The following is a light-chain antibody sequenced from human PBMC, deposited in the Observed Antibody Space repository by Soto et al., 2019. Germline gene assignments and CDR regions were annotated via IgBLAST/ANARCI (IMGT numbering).Light chain of an antibody. CDR1: TPNIGNNY. Sequence: QSVLTQPPSVSAAAGQTVTISCSGTTPNIGNNYVMWYQQLPGTGPKLLIYDNNKRPSQIPDRFSGSKSGMSATLDITGLQTGDEADYYCGTWDSSLRAHVFGTGTKLTVL. CDR3: GTWDSSLRAHV. V-gene: IGLV1-51*01. J-gene: IGLJ1*01. CDR2: DNN.